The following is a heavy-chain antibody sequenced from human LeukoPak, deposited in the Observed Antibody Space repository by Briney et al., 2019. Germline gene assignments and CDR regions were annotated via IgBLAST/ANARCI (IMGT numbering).Heavy chain of an antibody. CDR1: GYTFTSYG. Sequence: ASVKVSCKASGYTFTSYGISWVRQAPGQGLEWMGWISAYNGNTNYAQKLQGRVTMTTDTSTSTVYMELRSLRSDDTAVYYCARAQYCSSTSCYTSEYFQHWGQGTLVTVSS. CDR2: ISAYNGNT. J-gene: IGHJ1*01. D-gene: IGHD2-2*02. CDR3: ARAQYCSSTSCYTSEYFQH. V-gene: IGHV1-18*01.